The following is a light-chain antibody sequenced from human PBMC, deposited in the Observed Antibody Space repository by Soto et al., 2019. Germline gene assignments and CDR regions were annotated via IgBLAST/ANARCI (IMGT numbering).Light chain of an antibody. CDR3: AAWDDSLHVV. Sequence: QPVLTQPPSASGTPGQRVTISCSGSSSNIGSNTVNWYQQLPGTAPKLLIYSNNQRPSVVPDRFSGSKSGTSASLAISVRHSEDEADYYCAAWDDSLHVVFGGGTKLTVL. J-gene: IGLJ2*01. CDR1: SSNIGSNT. V-gene: IGLV1-44*01. CDR2: SNN.